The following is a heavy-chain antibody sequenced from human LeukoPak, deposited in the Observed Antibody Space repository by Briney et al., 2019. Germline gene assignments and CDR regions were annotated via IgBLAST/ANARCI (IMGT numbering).Heavy chain of an antibody. D-gene: IGHD3-3*01. CDR3: AKEQYYDFWSGPEYYFDY. V-gene: IGHV3-23*01. J-gene: IGHJ4*02. CDR2: ISGSGGST. Sequence: PGGSLRLSCAASGFTFSSYAMSWVRQAPGKGLEWVSAISGSGGSTYYADSVKGRFTISRDNSKNTLYLQMNRLRAEDTAVYYWAKEQYYDFWSGPEYYFDYWGQGTLVTVSS. CDR1: GFTFSSYA.